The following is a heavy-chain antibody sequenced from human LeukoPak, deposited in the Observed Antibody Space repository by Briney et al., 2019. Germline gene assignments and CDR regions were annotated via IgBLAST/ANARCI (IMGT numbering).Heavy chain of an antibody. J-gene: IGHJ4*02. CDR1: GFTFSNYN. V-gene: IGHV3-21*01. CDR2: ISSSSSYI. Sequence: GGSLRLSCAASGFTFSNYNMNWVRQAPGKGLEWVSSISSSSSYIYYADSVKGRFTISRDNTKNSLYLQMNSLRDEDTAVYYCARGLGLFDSWGQGTLVTVSS. D-gene: IGHD3-9*01. CDR3: ARGLGLFDS.